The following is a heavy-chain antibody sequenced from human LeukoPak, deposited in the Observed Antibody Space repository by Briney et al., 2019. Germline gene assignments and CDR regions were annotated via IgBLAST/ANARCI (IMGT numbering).Heavy chain of an antibody. V-gene: IGHV3-23*01. CDR3: ARQWELGFYFDY. CDR2: ISTSGGNT. CDR1: GFTFSSYG. J-gene: IGHJ4*02. D-gene: IGHD1-26*01. Sequence: GGSLRLSCAASGFTFSSYGMSWVRQAPGKWLEWVSAISTSGGNTYYAGSVKGRLTISRDNSKNTLYLQMNSLRAEDTAVYYCARQWELGFYFDYWGQGTLVTVSS.